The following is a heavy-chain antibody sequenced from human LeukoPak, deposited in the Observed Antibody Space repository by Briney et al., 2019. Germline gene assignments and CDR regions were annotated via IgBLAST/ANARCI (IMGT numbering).Heavy chain of an antibody. CDR3: ARGNYRGSFDY. CDR2: ISSSSSTI. V-gene: IGHV3-48*01. Sequence: GGSLRLSCAASGFTFSSYRMNWVRQAPGKGLEWVSYISSSSSTIYYADSVKGRFTISRDDAKSSLYLQMNSLRAEDTAVYYCARGNYRGSFDYWGQGTLVTVSS. J-gene: IGHJ4*02. CDR1: GFTFSSYR. D-gene: IGHD3-16*01.